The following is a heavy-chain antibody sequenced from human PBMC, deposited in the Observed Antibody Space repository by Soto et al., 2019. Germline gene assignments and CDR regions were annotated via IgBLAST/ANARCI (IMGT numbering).Heavy chain of an antibody. CDR2: ISAYNGNT. V-gene: IGHV1-18*01. J-gene: IGHJ5*02. D-gene: IGHD2-2*01. CDR1: GYTFTSYG. Sequence: SVKVSCKASGYTFTSYGISWVRQAPGQGLEWMGWISAYNGNTNYAQKLQGRVTMTTDTSTSTAYMELRSLRSDDTAVYYCARHTKIVVVPAATPFDPWGQGTLVTVSS. CDR3: ARHTKIVVVPAATPFDP.